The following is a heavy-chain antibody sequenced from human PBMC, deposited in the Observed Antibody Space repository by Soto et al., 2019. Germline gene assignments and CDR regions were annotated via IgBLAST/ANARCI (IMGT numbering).Heavy chain of an antibody. V-gene: IGHV1-8*01. CDR3: ARGLGGYCSSTSCYHYFDY. CDR2: MNTNSGNT. D-gene: IGHD2-2*01. J-gene: IGHJ4*02. Sequence: ASVKVSSNAPGYTFTSYGINWVRQATGQGLEWMGWMNTNSGNTGYAQKFQGRVTMTRNTSISTAYMELSSLRSEDTAVYYCARGLGGYCSSTSCYHYFDYWGQGTLVTVSS. CDR1: GYTFTSYG.